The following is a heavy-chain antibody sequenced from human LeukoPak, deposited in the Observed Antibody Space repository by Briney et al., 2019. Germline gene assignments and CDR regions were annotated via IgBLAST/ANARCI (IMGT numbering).Heavy chain of an antibody. CDR3: ARTPNDPYYYGSGSYYNDY. Sequence: GGSLRLSCAASGFTFSSYAMSWVRQAPGKGLEWVAVISYDGSNKYYADSVKGRFTISRDNSKNTLYLQMNSLRAEDTAVYYCARTPNDPYYYGSGSYYNDYWGQGTLVTVSS. CDR2: ISYDGSNK. J-gene: IGHJ4*02. CDR1: GFTFSSYA. V-gene: IGHV3-30*01. D-gene: IGHD3-10*01.